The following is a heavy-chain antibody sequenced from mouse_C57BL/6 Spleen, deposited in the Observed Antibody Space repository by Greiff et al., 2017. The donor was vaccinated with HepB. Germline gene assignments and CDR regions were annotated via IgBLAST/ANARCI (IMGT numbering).Heavy chain of an antibody. V-gene: IGHV5-9*01. CDR3: ARQVRFGGFDY. CDR2: ISGGGGNT. J-gene: IGHJ2*01. CDR1: GFTFSSYT. Sequence: EVQVVESGGGLVKPGGSLKLSCAASGFTFSSYTMSWVRQTPEKRLEWVATISGGGGNTYYPDSVKGRFTISRDNAKNTLYLQMSSLRSEDTALYYCARQVRFGGFDYWGQGTTLTVSS.